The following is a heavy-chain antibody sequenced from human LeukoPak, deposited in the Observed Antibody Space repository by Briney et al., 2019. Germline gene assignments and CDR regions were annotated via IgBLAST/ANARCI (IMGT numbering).Heavy chain of an antibody. V-gene: IGHV3-21*01. CDR3: ARQPEQQLRWFDP. CDR1: GFTFSSYS. Sequence: PGGSLRLSCAASGFTFSSYSMTWVRQAPGKGLEWVSSISSSSSYIYYTDSVKGRFTISRDNAKNSLYLQMNSLRAEDTAVYYCARQPEQQLRWFDPWGQGTLVTVSS. J-gene: IGHJ5*02. CDR2: ISSSSSYI. D-gene: IGHD6-13*01.